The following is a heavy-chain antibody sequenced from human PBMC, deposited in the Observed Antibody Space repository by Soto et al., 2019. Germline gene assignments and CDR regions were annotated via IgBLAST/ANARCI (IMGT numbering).Heavy chain of an antibody. J-gene: IGHJ4*02. CDR1: GFTFSSYA. V-gene: IGHV3-23*01. CDR2: ISGSGGST. Sequence: VGSLRLSCAASGFTFSSYAMSWVRQAPGKGLEWVSAISGSGGSTYYADSVKGRFTISRDNSKNTLYQQMNSLRAEDTAVYYCAKAHSSGYYYGFDYWGQGTLVTVSS. CDR3: AKAHSSGYYYGFDY. D-gene: IGHD3-22*01.